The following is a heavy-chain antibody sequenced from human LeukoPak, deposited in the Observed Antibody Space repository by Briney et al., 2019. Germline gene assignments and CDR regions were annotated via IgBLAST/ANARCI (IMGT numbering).Heavy chain of an antibody. V-gene: IGHV3-33*01. D-gene: IGHD6-6*01. J-gene: IGHJ4*02. CDR2: IWYDGSNK. Sequence: GGSLRLSCAASGFTFSSYGMHWVRQAPGKGLEWVAVIWYDGSNKYYADSVKGRFTISRDNSKNTLYLQMNSLRAEDTAVYYCARAKYSSSSGLYYWGQGTLVTVSS. CDR1: GFTFSSYG. CDR3: ARAKYSSSSGLYY.